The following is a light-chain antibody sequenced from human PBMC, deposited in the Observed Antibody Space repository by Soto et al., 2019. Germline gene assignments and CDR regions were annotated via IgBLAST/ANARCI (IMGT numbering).Light chain of an antibody. J-gene: IGLJ1*01. V-gene: IGLV1-40*01. Sequence: QSVLTQPPSVSGAPGQRVTISCTGSSSNIGAGYDVHWYQQRPGTAPKLLIFGNTNRPSGVPDRFSDSKSGTSASLAITGLQAEDEGDYYCQSYDSTLSARYVFGNGTKVTVL. CDR1: SSNIGAGYD. CDR2: GNT. CDR3: QSYDSTLSARYV.